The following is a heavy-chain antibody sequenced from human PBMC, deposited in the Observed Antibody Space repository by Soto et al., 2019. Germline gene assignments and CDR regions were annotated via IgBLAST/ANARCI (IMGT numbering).Heavy chain of an antibody. CDR3: ARLGGYCSGGSCPWDWYFDL. Sequence: QVQLVQSGAEVKKPGSSVKVSCKASGGTFSSYAISWVRQAPGQGLEWMGGIIPIFGTANYAQKFQGRVTITADESTSTGYMELSSLRSEDTAVYYCARLGGYCSGGSCPWDWYFDLWGRGTLVTVSS. CDR2: IIPIFGTA. J-gene: IGHJ2*01. CDR1: GGTFSSYA. V-gene: IGHV1-69*01. D-gene: IGHD2-15*01.